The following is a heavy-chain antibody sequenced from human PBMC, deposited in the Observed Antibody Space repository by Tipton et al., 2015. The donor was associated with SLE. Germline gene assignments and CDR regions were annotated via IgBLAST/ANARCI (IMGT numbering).Heavy chain of an antibody. CDR2: ISSSSSYI. D-gene: IGHD5-18*01. V-gene: IGHV3-21*04. CDR1: GFTFSSYS. CDR3: ARDWPNTAMVLDY. Sequence: SLRLSCAASGFTFSSYSMNWVRQAPGKGLEWVSSISSSSSYIYYADSVKGRFTISRDNAKNSLYLQMNSLRAEDTAVYYCARDWPNTAMVLDYWGQGTLVTASS. J-gene: IGHJ4*02.